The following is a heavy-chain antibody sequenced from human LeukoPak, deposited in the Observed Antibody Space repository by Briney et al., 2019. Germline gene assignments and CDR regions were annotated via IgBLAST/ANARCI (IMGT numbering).Heavy chain of an antibody. D-gene: IGHD3-10*01. V-gene: IGHV3-21*01. CDR2: ITSSSSYI. CDR3: ARAPARGSLDY. J-gene: IGHJ4*02. Sequence: KPGGSLRLSCAASGFTFSSYTMIWVRQAPGKGLEWVSSITSSSSYISYADSVKGRFTISRDNAKNSLYLQMNSLRAEDTAFYYCARAPARGSLDYWGQGTLVAVSS. CDR1: GFTFSSYT.